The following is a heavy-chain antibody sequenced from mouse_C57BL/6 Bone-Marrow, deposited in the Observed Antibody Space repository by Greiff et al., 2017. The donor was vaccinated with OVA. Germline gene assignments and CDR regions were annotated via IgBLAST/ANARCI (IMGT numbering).Heavy chain of an antibody. J-gene: IGHJ3*01. V-gene: IGHV1-5*01. CDR1: GYTFTSYW. CDR3: TGPFYYHEAWFAY. CDR2: IYPGNSDT. D-gene: IGHD1-1*01. Sequence: EVQLQQSGTVLARPGASVKMSCKTSGYTFTSYWMHWVKQRPGQGLEWIGDIYPGNSDTSYNQKFKGKAKLTAVTSASTAYMELSSLTNEDSAVYDCTGPFYYHEAWFAYWGQGTLVTVSA.